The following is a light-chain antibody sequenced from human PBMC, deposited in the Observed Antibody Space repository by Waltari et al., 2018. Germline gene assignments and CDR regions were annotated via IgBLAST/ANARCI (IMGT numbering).Light chain of an antibody. CDR3: CSYAGFSWV. Sequence: QSALTQPRSVSGSPGQSVTISCTETNSDVGGYKYVSWYQLHPGKAPKLMIYDVTKRPSGVSDRFSGSKSGNTTSLTISGLQTDDEADYYCCSYAGFSWVFGGGTELTVL. CDR2: DVT. J-gene: IGLJ3*02. V-gene: IGLV2-11*01. CDR1: NSDVGGYKY.